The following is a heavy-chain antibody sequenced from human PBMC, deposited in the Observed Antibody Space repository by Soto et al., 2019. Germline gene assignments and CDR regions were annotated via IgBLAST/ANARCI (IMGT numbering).Heavy chain of an antibody. CDR2: ISATGTTT. CDR3: ATYSSPFDY. CDR1: EFSFSSYA. Sequence: EVQLMESGGGLVQPGGSLRLSCAASEFSFSSYALNWVHQAPGKGLEWVSAISATGTTTYYADSVKGRFTISRDNSKRPLFLQMDSLSPEDTAVYYCATYSSPFDYWGQGTLVTVSS. V-gene: IGHV3-23*01. J-gene: IGHJ4*02. D-gene: IGHD6-13*01.